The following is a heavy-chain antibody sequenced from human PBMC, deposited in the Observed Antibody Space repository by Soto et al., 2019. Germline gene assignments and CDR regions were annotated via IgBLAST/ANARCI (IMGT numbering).Heavy chain of an antibody. D-gene: IGHD2-2*01. CDR1: GFTFSSYE. CDR3: ARDLGKYQLLGSWFDP. J-gene: IGHJ5*02. CDR2: ISSSGSTI. Sequence: GGSLRLCCAASGFTFSSYEMNGVRQDPGKGLEWVSYISSSGSTIYYADSVKGRFTISRDNAKNSLYLQMNSLRDEDTAVYYCARDLGKYQLLGSWFDPWGQGTLVTVSS. V-gene: IGHV3-48*03.